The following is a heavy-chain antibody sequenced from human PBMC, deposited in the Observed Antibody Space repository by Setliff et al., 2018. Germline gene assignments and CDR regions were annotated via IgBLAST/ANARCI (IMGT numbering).Heavy chain of an antibody. CDR2: IYYSRST. CDR1: GGSISSYY. V-gene: IGHV4-59*01. J-gene: IGHJ6*03. Sequence: SETLSLTCTVSGGSISSYYWSWIRQPPGKGLEWIGYIYYSRSTNYNPSLKSRVTISVDTSKNQFSLKLSSVTAADTAVYYCARVSGFSYMDVWGKGTTVTVSS. D-gene: IGHD3-3*01. CDR3: ARVSGFSYMDV.